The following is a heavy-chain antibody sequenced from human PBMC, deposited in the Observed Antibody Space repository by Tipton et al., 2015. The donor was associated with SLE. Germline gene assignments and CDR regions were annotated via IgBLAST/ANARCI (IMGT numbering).Heavy chain of an antibody. CDR1: GFTFSSYS. CDR2: ISSSSSYI. V-gene: IGHV3-21*03. J-gene: IGHJ4*02. D-gene: IGHD6-13*01. Sequence: GSLRLSCAASGFTFSSYSMNWVRQAPGKGLEWVSSISSSSSYIYYADSVKGRFTISRDNAKNSLYLQMNSLGAEDTAVYYCARDSSSWHFDYWGQGTLVTVSS. CDR3: ARDSSSWHFDY.